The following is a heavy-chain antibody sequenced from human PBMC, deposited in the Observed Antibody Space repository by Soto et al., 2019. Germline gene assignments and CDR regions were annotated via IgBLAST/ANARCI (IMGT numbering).Heavy chain of an antibody. CDR2: VSYSGNT. CDR1: GASMTNSS. Sequence: SETLSLTCTVSGASMTNSSWHWIRQPPGKGLEWVGYVSYSGNTRHNPSLKNRVTISVDSSKNRFYLKPTSVTAADTALYYCARDRTSFGLHVWGQGTKVTVSS. V-gene: IGHV4-59*01. CDR3: ARDRTSFGLHV. D-gene: IGHD1-7*01. J-gene: IGHJ6*02.